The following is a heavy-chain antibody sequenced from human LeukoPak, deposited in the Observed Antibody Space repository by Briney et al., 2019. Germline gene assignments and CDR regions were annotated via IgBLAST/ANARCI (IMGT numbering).Heavy chain of an antibody. J-gene: IGHJ3*02. CDR2: IYYSGST. V-gene: IGHV4-31*03. CDR3: ARVGDGSDAFNI. CDR1: GGSISSGGYY. Sequence: SETLSLTCTVSGGSISSGGYYWSWIRQHPGKGLEWIGYIYYSGSTYYNPSLKSRVTISVDTSKNQFSLKLSSVTAADTAVYYCARVGDGSDAFNIWGQGTMVTVSS.